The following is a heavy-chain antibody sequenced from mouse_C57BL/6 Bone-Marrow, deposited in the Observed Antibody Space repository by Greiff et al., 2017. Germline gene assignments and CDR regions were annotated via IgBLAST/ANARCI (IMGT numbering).Heavy chain of an antibody. J-gene: IGHJ4*01. Sequence: QVQLQQSGAELMKPGASVKLSCKATGYTFTGYWIEWVKQRPGPGLEWIGEILPGSGSTNYNEKFKGKATFTADTSSNTAYMQLSSLTTVDSAIYDCASGYYDDGYAIDDKGRGTAVAVTS. CDR1: GYTFTGYW. CDR3: ASGYYDDGYAIDD. CDR2: ILPGSGST. V-gene: IGHV1-9*01. D-gene: IGHD2-4*01.